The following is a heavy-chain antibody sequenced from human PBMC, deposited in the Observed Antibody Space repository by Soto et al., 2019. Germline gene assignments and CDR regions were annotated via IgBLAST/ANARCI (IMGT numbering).Heavy chain of an antibody. D-gene: IGHD3-10*01. Sequence: GGSLRLSCAAFGFTVSGKKYVAWVRQAPGKGLEWVSALYDLDGTYYADSVKGRFTTSSDSSRTTVYLQMNDLRPDDTAVYSCATWHLREHAYDIWGQGTTVTVS. J-gene: IGHJ3*02. V-gene: IGHV3-53*01. CDR1: GFTVSGKKY. CDR2: LYDLDGT. CDR3: ATWHLREHAYDI.